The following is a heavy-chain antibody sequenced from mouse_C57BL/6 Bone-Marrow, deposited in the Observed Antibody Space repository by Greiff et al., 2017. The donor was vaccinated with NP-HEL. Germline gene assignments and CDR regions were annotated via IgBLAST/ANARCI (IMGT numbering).Heavy chain of an antibody. V-gene: IGHV5-9-1*02. Sequence: EVQRVESGEGLVKPGGSLKLSCAASGFTFSSYAMSWVRQTPEKRLEWVAYISSGGDYIYYADTVKGRFTISRDNARNTLYLQMSSLKSEDTAMYYCTSPLDSLGAYWGQGTLVTVSA. CDR3: TSPLDSLGAY. CDR1: GFTFSSYA. D-gene: IGHD3-2*02. J-gene: IGHJ3*01. CDR2: ISSGGDYI.